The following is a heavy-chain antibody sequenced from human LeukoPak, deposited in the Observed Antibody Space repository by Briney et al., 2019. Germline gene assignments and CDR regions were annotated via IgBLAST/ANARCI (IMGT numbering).Heavy chain of an antibody. J-gene: IGHJ6*02. Sequence: ASVKVSCKASGYTFTSYDINWVRQATGQGLEWMGWMNPNSGNTGYAQKFQGRVTMTRNTSISTAYMELSSLRSEDTAVYYCARGSSSWPYYYYGMDVWGLGTTVTVSS. D-gene: IGHD6-13*01. CDR1: GYTFTSYD. V-gene: IGHV1-8*01. CDR3: ARGSSSWPYYYYGMDV. CDR2: MNPNSGNT.